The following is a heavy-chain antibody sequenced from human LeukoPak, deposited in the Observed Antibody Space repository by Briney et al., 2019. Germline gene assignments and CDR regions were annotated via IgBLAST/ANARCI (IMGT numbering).Heavy chain of an antibody. V-gene: IGHV3-48*03. CDR1: GFTFSSYE. D-gene: IGHD2-2*01. CDR2: ISSSGKTA. CDR3: ARDRCSSISCYFDY. J-gene: IGHJ4*02. Sequence: GGSLRLSCAASGFTFSSYEMNWVRQAPGKGLEWLSYISSSGKTAYYADSVKGRFTISRDNAKNSLYLEMNCLRAEDTAVYYCARDRCSSISCYFDYWGQGTLVTVSS.